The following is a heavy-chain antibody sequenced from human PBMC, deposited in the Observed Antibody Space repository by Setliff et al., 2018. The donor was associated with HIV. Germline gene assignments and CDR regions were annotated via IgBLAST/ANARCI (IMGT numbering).Heavy chain of an antibody. CDR1: GFSFSTYG. CDR3: ARGCRVGWVFTYGMDV. Sequence: GGSLRLSCAASGFSFSTYGMHWVRQAPGKGLEWVAVMSYDGNNKYYADSVKGRFAISRDNSKNTLFLQMNSLRPEDTAVYYCARGCRVGWVFTYGMDVWGQGTLVTVSS. CDR2: MSYDGNNK. D-gene: IGHD6-13*01. V-gene: IGHV3-30*03. J-gene: IGHJ6*02.